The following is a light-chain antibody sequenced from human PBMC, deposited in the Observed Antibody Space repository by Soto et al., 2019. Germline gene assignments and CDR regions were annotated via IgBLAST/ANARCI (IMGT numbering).Light chain of an antibody. V-gene: IGLV7-43*01. J-gene: IGLJ2*01. CDR2: RTN. CDR3: LLYYGETVV. Sequence: QAVVTQEPSLTVSPVGTVTLTCASSTGAVTSGYYPNWFQQKPGQTPRPLIYRTNNKHSWTPARFSGSLLGGKAALTLSTVQPEDEADYYCLLYYGETVVFGGGTKVTVL. CDR1: TGAVTSGYY.